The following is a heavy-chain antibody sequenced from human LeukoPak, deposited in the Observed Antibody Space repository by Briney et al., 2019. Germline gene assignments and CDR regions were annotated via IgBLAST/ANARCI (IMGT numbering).Heavy chain of an antibody. J-gene: IGHJ4*02. D-gene: IGHD3-3*01. Sequence: ASVKVSCKASGYTFTSYGISWVRQAPGQGLEWMGRISAYNGNTNYAQKLQGRVTMTTDTSTSTAYMELRSLRSDDTAVYYCARVSITILGVVTIRELGYIDYWGQGTLVTVSS. CDR2: ISAYNGNT. CDR1: GYTFTSYG. CDR3: ARVSITILGVVTIRELGYIDY. V-gene: IGHV1-18*01.